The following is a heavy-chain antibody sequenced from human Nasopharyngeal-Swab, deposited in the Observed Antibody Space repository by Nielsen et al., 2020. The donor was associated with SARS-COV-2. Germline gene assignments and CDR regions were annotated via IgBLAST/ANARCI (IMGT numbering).Heavy chain of an antibody. CDR2: IIPIFGTA. Sequence: WVRQAPGQGLEWMGGIIPIFGTANYAQKFQGRVTITADESTSTAYMELSSLRSEDTAVYYCARDHGELAVAWSYGMDVWGQGTTVTVSS. CDR3: ARDHGELAVAWSYGMDV. J-gene: IGHJ6*02. D-gene: IGHD6-19*01. V-gene: IGHV1-69*01.